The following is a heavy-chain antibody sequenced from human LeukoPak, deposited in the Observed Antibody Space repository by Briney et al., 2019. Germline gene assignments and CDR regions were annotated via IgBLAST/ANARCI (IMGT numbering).Heavy chain of an antibody. CDR3: AKDRGRWAFDI. D-gene: IGHD2-15*01. V-gene: IGHV3-23*01. CDR1: GFTFSNYG. CDR2: IGGSGGTT. Sequence: GGSLRLSCAASGFTFSNYGMSWVRQAPGKGLEWVSVIGGSGGTTYYAGSVKGRFTISRDNSKNTLYLQMNSLRVEDTAAYYCAKDRGRWAFDIWGHGTLVTVSS. J-gene: IGHJ3*02.